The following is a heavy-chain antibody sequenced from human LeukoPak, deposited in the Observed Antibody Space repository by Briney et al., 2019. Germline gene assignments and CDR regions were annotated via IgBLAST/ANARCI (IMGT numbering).Heavy chain of an antibody. V-gene: IGHV3-23*01. J-gene: IGHJ4*02. CDR3: ATTLHSGYYDLY. CDR2: IGGSGAGT. CDR1: GFTFSSYA. D-gene: IGHD3-22*01. Sequence: GGSLGLSCAASGFTFSSYAMSWVRQAPGKGLEWVSGIGGSGAGTYYAVSVKGRFTISRDNSKNTLYLQMNSLRAEDTAVYYCATTLHSGYYDLYWGQGTLVTVSS.